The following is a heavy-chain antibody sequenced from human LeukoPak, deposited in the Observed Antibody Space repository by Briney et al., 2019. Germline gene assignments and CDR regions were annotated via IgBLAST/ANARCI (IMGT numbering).Heavy chain of an antibody. Sequence: SETLSLTCTVSGGSISSSSYYWGWIRQPPGKGLEWIGSIYHSGSTYYNPSLKSRVTISVDTSKNQFSLKLSSVTAADTAVYYCARDGYYYGSGSYYNPLDYWGQGTLVTVSS. CDR3: ARDGYYYGSGSYYNPLDY. J-gene: IGHJ4*02. D-gene: IGHD3-10*01. CDR2: IYHSGST. CDR1: GGSISSSSYY. V-gene: IGHV4-39*07.